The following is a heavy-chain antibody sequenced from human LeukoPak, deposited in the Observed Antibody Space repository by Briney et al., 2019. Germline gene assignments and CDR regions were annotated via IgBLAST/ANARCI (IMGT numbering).Heavy chain of an antibody. CDR3: AAAPPSRGYLDAFDI. D-gene: IGHD5-12*01. V-gene: IGHV3-23*01. CDR2: LSGSGGGT. Sequence: GGSLRLSCAASGFTFTSNAMTWVRQAPGKGLEWVSALSGSGGGTYYADSVKGRFTISRDNSKNTLYLQMNSLRAEDTAVYYCAAAPPSRGYLDAFDIWGQGTMVTVSS. CDR1: GFTFTSNA. J-gene: IGHJ3*02.